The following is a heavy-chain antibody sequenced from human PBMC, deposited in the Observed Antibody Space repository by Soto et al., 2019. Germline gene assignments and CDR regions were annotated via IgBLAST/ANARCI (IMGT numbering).Heavy chain of an antibody. J-gene: IGHJ4*02. CDR2: IYDSGTT. Sequence: PSETLSLTCTVSGGSITGYYWSWIRLPPGKGLEWIGYIYDSGTTTYNAALKSRVSISAETSKNQFSLNLRSVTAADTAIYYCARRNYGEEGYFFDFWGQGGLVTVPQ. D-gene: IGHD4-17*01. CDR3: ARRNYGEEGYFFDF. CDR1: GGSITGYY. V-gene: IGHV4-4*09.